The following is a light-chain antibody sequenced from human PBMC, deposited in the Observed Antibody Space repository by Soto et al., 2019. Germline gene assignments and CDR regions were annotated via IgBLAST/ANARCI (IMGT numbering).Light chain of an antibody. CDR3: QQYNNWPPWT. Sequence: EIVMTQSPATLSMSPGERATLSCRASQSVSSNLAWYQQKPGQPPRLLIYGASTRATGTPARFSGSGSGTEFILTISSLKSEDFAVYYCQQYNNWPPWTFGQGTKVDIK. CDR2: GAS. J-gene: IGKJ1*01. CDR1: QSVSSN. V-gene: IGKV3-15*01.